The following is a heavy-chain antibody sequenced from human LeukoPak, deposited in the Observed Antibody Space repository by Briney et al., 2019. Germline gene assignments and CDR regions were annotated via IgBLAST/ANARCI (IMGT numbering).Heavy chain of an antibody. J-gene: IGHJ3*02. Sequence: TGGSVRLSCAASGFTFSSYAMLWVRQAPAKGLVGGVVISYDGSDKYYADSVKGRFTIYRENGKNSLYLKMNSLRDEDTAVYYCARDTFWAFDMWGQGTMVTVSS. V-gene: IGHV3-30-3*01. CDR1: GFTFSSYA. CDR3: ARDTFWAFDM. CDR2: ISYDGSDK. D-gene: IGHD3-3*01.